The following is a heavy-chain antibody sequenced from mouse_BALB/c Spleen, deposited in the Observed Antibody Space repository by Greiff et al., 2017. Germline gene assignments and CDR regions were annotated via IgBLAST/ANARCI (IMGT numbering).Heavy chain of an antibody. CDR3: TRGDDYDASY. J-gene: IGHJ3*01. D-gene: IGHD2-4*01. CDR1: GYTFTSYY. Sequence: VQLQQSGAELVKPGASVKLSCKASGYTFTSYYMYWVKQRPGQGLEWIGEINPSNGGTNFNEKFKSKATLTVDKSSSTAYMQLSSLTSEDSAVYYCTRGDDYDASYWGQGTLVTVSA. V-gene: IGHV1S81*02. CDR2: INPSNGGT.